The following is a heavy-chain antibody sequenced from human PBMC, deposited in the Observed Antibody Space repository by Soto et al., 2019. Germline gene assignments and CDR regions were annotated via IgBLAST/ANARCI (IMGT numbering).Heavy chain of an antibody. Sequence: GASVKVSCKASGYTFTSYDINWVRQATGQGLEWMGWMNPNSANTGYAQKLQGRVTMTTDTSTSTAYMELRSLRSDDTAVYYCARYEGYSDAFDIWGQGTMVTVSS. CDR2: MNPNSANT. CDR1: GYTFTSYD. J-gene: IGHJ3*02. V-gene: IGHV1-8*01. CDR3: ARYEGYSDAFDI. D-gene: IGHD2-15*01.